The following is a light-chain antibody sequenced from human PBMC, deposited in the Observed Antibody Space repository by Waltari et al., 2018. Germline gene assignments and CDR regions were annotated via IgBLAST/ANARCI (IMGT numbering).Light chain of an antibody. CDR1: QSISSY. V-gene: IGKV1-39*01. CDR3: QQSYSTPIT. Sequence: RVTITCRASQSISSYLNWYQQKPGKAPKLLIYAASSLQGGVPSRFSGSGSGTDFTLTISSLQPEDFATYYCQQSYSTPITFGPGTKVEIK. J-gene: IGKJ3*01. CDR2: AAS.